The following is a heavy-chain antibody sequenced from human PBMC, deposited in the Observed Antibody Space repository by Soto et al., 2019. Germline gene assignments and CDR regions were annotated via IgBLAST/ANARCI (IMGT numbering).Heavy chain of an antibody. V-gene: IGHV5-51*01. J-gene: IGHJ4*02. CDR2: IYPADSDT. CDR3: ARLLDGYIDY. CDR1: GYRFTNNW. Sequence: PGESLKISFKGSGYRFTNNWIGWVRQMPGKGLEWMGIIYPADSDTTYSPSFQGQVTISADKSISTTYLQWSSLKASDTAMYYCARLLDGYIDYWGQGTRVTVSS.